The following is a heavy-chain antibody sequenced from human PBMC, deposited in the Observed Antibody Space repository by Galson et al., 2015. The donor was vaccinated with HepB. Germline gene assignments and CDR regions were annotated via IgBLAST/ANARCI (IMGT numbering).Heavy chain of an antibody. CDR2: INWNGGST. Sequence: SLRLSCAAPGFTFDDYGMSWVRQAPGKGLEWVSGINWNGGSTGYADSVKGRFTISRDNAKNSLYLQMNSLRAEDTALYYCARGGLSTYYSSGYYQLDYWGQGTLVTVSS. CDR1: GFTFDDYG. CDR3: ARGGLSTYYSSGYYQLDY. J-gene: IGHJ4*02. V-gene: IGHV3-20*04. D-gene: IGHD3-22*01.